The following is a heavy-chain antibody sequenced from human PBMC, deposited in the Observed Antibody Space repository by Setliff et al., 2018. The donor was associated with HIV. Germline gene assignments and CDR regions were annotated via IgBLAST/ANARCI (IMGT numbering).Heavy chain of an antibody. CDR1: GGSIRTGAYY. D-gene: IGHD3-10*01. V-gene: IGHV4-39*01. J-gene: IGHJ4*02. CDR3: ARRITMVRGFDY. CDR2: IYYDGRT. Sequence: SETLSLTCTVSGGSIRTGAYYWGWIRQPPGKGLEWIGSIYYDGRTFYKPSLKSRLTISVDTSKNQFSLSLNSVTAADTAVYYCARRITMVRGFDYWGQGHVVTVSS.